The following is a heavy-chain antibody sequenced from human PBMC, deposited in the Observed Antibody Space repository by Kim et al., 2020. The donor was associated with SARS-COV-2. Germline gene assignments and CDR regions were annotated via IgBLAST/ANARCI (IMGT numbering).Heavy chain of an antibody. CDR3: ERQRSSDWPDYYSYGVDG. Sequence: SETLSLTCTVSGGSISSFDWTWVRQPPGKGLEWIGFIFYRGDTRYSPSLKRRVTISVDTSKNQFYLKLSSVTAADTAVYYCERQRSSDWPDYYSYGVDGWGQGTTVTVSS. V-gene: IGHV4-59*08. J-gene: IGHJ6*02. CDR2: IFYRGDT. CDR1: GGSISSFD. D-gene: IGHD6-19*01.